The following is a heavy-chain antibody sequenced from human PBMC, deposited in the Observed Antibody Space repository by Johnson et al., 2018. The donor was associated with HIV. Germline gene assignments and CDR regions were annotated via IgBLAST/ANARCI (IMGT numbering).Heavy chain of an antibody. CDR2: ISYDGSNK. J-gene: IGHJ3*02. V-gene: IGHV3-30-3*01. D-gene: IGHD6-13*01. CDR3: TTWYSLVSGAFDI. CDR1: GFTFSSYA. Sequence: MQLVESGGGVVQPGRSLRLSCAASGFTFSSYAMHWVRQAPGKGLEWVAVISYDGSNKYYADSVKGRFTISRDNSKNTLYLQMNSLKTEDTAVYYCTTWYSLVSGAFDIWGQWTMVTVSS.